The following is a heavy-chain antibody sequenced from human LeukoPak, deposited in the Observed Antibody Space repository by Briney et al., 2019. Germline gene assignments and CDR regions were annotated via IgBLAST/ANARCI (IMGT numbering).Heavy chain of an antibody. CDR1: GFALKNYG. V-gene: IGHV3-15*01. J-gene: IGHJ4*02. CDR2: IKSKTDGGTT. CDR3: TTAGWYRREFDY. D-gene: IGHD6-19*01. Sequence: GGSLRLSCAASGFALKNYGMSWVRQAPGKGLEWVGRIKSKTDGGTTDYAAPVKGRFTISRDDSKNTLYLQMNSLKTEDTAVYYCTTAGWYRREFDYWGQGTLVTVSS.